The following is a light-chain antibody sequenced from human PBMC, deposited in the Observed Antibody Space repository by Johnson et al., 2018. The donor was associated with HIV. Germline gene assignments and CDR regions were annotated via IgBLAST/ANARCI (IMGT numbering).Light chain of an antibody. CDR1: SSNIGRNY. Sequence: QSVLTQPPSVSAAPGQMVTISCSGSSSNIGRNYVYWYQQLPGTAPKLLIYQNTWRPSWIPDRFSGSTSGASATLAIPGLQTGDEADYYCGTWNNSLKAEVFGTGTKVTVL. V-gene: IGLV1-51*02. J-gene: IGLJ1*01. CDR2: QNT. CDR3: GTWNNSLKAEV.